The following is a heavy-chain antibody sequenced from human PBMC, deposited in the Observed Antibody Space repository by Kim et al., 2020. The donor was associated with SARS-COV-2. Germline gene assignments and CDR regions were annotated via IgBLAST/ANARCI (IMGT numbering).Heavy chain of an antibody. CDR1: GFTFSTYG. CDR2: IWYDGSNK. CDR3: ARDSGWYFDY. D-gene: IGHD6-19*01. J-gene: IGHJ4*02. Sequence: GGSLRLSCAASGFTFSTYGMHWVRQAPGKGLEWVSVIWYDGSNKYYADPVKGRFTIYRDNSKNTLYLQMNSLRAEDTAVFYCARDSGWYFDYWGQGTLVT. V-gene: IGHV3-33*01.